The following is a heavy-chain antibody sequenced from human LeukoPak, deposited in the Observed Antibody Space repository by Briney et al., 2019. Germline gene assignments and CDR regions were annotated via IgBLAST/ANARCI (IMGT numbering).Heavy chain of an antibody. CDR2: ISGDGGST. CDR3: AKDINRITMVRGVKFMGYYMDV. Sequence: PGGSLRLSCAASGFTFDDYAMHWVRQAPGKGLEWVSLISGDGGSTYYADSVKGRFTISRDNSKNSLYLQMNSLRTEDTALYYCAKDINRITMVRGVKFMGYYMDVWGKGTTVTVSS. CDR1: GFTFDDYA. D-gene: IGHD3-10*01. J-gene: IGHJ6*03. V-gene: IGHV3-43*02.